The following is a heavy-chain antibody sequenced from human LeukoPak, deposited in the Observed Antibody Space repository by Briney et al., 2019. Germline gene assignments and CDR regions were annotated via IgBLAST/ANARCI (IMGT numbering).Heavy chain of an antibody. CDR3: ASNSYRYKPNAFDI. D-gene: IGHD5-18*01. CDR1: GGTFSSYA. CDR2: IIPIFGTA. Sequence: GSSVKVSCKASGGTFSSYAISWVRQAPGQGLEWMGGIIPIFGTANYAQKFQGRVTITTDESTSTAYMELSSLRSEDTAVYYCASNSYRYKPNAFDIWGQGTMVTVSS. J-gene: IGHJ3*02. V-gene: IGHV1-69*05.